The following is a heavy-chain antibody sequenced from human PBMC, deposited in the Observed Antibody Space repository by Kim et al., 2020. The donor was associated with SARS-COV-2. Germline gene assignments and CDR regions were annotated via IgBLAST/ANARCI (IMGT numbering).Heavy chain of an antibody. CDR3: ARDRRYYGSGRYYYYGMDV. V-gene: IGHV3-30*04. CDR1: GFTFSSYA. D-gene: IGHD3-10*01. CDR2: ISYDGSNK. J-gene: IGHJ6*02. Sequence: GGSLRLSCAASGFTFSSYAMHWVRQAPGKGLEWVAVISYDGSNKYYADSVKGRFTISRDNSKNTLYLQMNSLRAEDTAVYYCARDRRYYGSGRYYYYGMDVWGQGTTVTVSS.